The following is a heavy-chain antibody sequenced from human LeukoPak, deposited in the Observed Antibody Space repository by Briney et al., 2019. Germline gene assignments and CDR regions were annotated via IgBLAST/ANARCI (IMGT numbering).Heavy chain of an antibody. Sequence: SGGSLRLSCAASGFTFSSYWMSWVRQAPGKGLEWVANIKQDGSEKYYVDSVKGRFTISRDNAKNSLYLQMNSLRAEDMALYYCAKGGFGELSYYFDYWGQGTLVTVSS. CDR3: AKGGFGELSYYFDY. CDR1: GFTFSSYW. CDR2: IKQDGSEK. J-gene: IGHJ4*02. D-gene: IGHD3-10*01. V-gene: IGHV3-7*03.